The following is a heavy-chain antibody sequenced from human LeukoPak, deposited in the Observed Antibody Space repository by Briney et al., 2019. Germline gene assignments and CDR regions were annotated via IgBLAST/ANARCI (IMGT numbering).Heavy chain of an antibody. Sequence: GASVKVSCKTSGYSFTSYNLHWVRQAPGQRLEWMGIIKPSGGNTNYAQKFQGRVTMTRDTSISTAYMELSRLRSDDTAVYYCARDWRMVRGVIKGFIRFDPWGQGTLVTVSS. CDR3: ARDWRMVRGVIKGFIRFDP. CDR1: GYSFTSYN. V-gene: IGHV1-46*01. CDR2: IKPSGGNT. D-gene: IGHD3-10*01. J-gene: IGHJ5*02.